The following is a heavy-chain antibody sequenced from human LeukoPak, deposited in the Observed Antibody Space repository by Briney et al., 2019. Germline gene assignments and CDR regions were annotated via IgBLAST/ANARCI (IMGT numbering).Heavy chain of an antibody. Sequence: GASVKVSCKVSGSTLTELSMHWVRQAPGKGLEWMGGFDPEDGETIYAQKFQGRVTMTEDTSTDTAYMELSSLRSEDTAVYYCATLDRSGGDYFDYWGQGALVTVSS. CDR1: GSTLTELS. V-gene: IGHV1-24*01. CDR2: FDPEDGET. D-gene: IGHD3-10*01. CDR3: ATLDRSGGDYFDY. J-gene: IGHJ4*02.